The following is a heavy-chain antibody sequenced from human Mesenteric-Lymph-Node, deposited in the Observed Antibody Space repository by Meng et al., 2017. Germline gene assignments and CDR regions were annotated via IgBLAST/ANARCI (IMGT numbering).Heavy chain of an antibody. J-gene: IGHJ3*02. CDR2: ISSSGSTI. CDR1: GFTFSSYE. V-gene: IGHV3-48*03. D-gene: IGHD4-11*01. Sequence: GESLKISCAASGFTFSSYEMNWVRQAPGKGLEWVSYISSSGSTIYYADSVKGRFTISRDNAKNSLYLQMNSLRAEDTAVYYCARDNSPWVEYRELAFDIWGQGTMVTVSS. CDR3: ARDNSPWVEYRELAFDI.